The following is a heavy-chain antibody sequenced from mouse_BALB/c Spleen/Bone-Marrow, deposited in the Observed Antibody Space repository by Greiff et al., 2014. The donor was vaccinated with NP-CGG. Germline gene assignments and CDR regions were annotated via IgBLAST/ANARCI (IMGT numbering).Heavy chain of an antibody. J-gene: IGHJ4*01. CDR1: GFTFSSFG. V-gene: IGHV5-17*02. D-gene: IGHD1-2*01. CDR3: ARKDYFGYAAMDY. CDR2: ISGGSSII. Sequence: EVKLEESGGGLVQPGGSRKLSCAASGFTFSSFGMHWVRQAPEKGLEWVAYISGGSSIIYYADTVKGRFTISRDNPKNTLFLQMTILRSEDTAIYYCARKDYFGYAAMDYWGQGTSVTVSS.